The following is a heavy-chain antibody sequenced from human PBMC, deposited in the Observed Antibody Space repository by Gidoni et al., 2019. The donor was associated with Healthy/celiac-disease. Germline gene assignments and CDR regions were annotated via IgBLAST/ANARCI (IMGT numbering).Heavy chain of an antibody. V-gene: IGHV4-59*12. J-gene: IGHJ2*01. CDR2: IYYSGST. Sequence: QVQLQESGPGLVKPSETLSLTCTVSGDSISSYYWSWIRQPPGKGLEWIGYIYYSGSTNYNPSLKSRVTISVDTSKNQFSLKLSSVTAADTAVYYCARDTRIQLWPHWYFDLWGRGTLVTVSS. CDR1: GDSISSYY. CDR3: ARDTRIQLWPHWYFDL. D-gene: IGHD5-18*01.